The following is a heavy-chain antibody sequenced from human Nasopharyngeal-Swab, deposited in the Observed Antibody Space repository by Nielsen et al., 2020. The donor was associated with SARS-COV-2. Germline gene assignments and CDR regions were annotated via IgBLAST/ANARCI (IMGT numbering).Heavy chain of an antibody. D-gene: IGHD3-10*01. J-gene: IGHJ6*02. CDR2: ISYDGSNK. Sequence: GESLKISCAASGFTFSSYAMHWVRQAPGKGLEWVAVISYDGSNKYYVDSVKGRFTISRDNSKNTLYLQMNSLRAEDTAVYYCAREAMVRGKPTIYYYYGMDVWGQGTTVTVSS. V-gene: IGHV3-30-3*01. CDR1: GFTFSSYA. CDR3: AREAMVRGKPTIYYYYGMDV.